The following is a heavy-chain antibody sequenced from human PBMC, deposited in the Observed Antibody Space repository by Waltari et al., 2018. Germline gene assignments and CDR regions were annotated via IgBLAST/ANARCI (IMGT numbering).Heavy chain of an antibody. V-gene: IGHV1-3*01. CDR2: INAGSGDT. CDR3: ARVKGYSSNWYYFDY. D-gene: IGHD6-13*01. J-gene: IGHJ4*02. Sequence: VQLVQSGAEVKRPGASLKGSCKASGSTFPSYAMHWVRQAPGQGLDRMGWINAGSGDTKYSQKFQARVTITRDTSASTAYMELSSLTSEDTAVYYCARVKGYSSNWYYFDYWGQGTLVTVSA. CDR1: GSTFPSYA.